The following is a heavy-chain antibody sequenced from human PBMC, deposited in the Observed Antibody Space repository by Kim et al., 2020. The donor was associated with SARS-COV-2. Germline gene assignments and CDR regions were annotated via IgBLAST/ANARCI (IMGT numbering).Heavy chain of an antibody. CDR2: DATLT. J-gene: IGHJ4*02. CDR3: VRGMGDD. Sequence: DATLTSYADSVKGRFTVSRDNAKNTVYLVMNRLRAEDTAVYYCVRGMGDDWGQGTLVTVSS. V-gene: IGHV3-74*01.